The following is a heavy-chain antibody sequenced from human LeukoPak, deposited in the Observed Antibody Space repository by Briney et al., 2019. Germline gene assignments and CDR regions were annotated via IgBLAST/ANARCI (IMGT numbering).Heavy chain of an antibody. V-gene: IGHV4-59*01. Sequence: PSETLSLTCTVSGDSISSYYWSWIRQPPGKGLEWIGYIYYSGSTNYNPSLKSRVTISVDTSKNQFSLKLSSVTAADTAVYYCARYYYDSGSYFSYYFDSWGQGTLVTVSS. CDR3: ARYYYDSGSYFSYYFDS. J-gene: IGHJ4*02. CDR2: IYYSGST. D-gene: IGHD3-22*01. CDR1: GDSISSYY.